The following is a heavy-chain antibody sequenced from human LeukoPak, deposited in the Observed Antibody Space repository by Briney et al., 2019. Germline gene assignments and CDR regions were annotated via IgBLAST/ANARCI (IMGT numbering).Heavy chain of an antibody. CDR3: ARGRGSYGSLYSFDY. J-gene: IGHJ4*02. CDR2: LSTGSSYI. D-gene: IGHD5-18*01. V-gene: IGHV3-21*01. CDR1: GFTFSSYG. Sequence: GGSLRPSCAASGFTFSSYGMNWVRQAPGKGLEWVPSLSTGSSYIYYADSVKGRFTISRDNAKNSLYLQMNSLRAEDTAVYYCARGRGSYGSLYSFDYWGQGTLVTVSS.